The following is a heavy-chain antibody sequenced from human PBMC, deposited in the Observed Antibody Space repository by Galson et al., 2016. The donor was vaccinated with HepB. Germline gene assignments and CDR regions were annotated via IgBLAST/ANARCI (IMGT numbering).Heavy chain of an antibody. D-gene: IGHD3-22*01. CDR2: ISHGGGRT. CDR1: GVVFSNYA. V-gene: IGHV3-23*01. Sequence: SLRLSCAASGVVFSNYAMTWVRQAPGKGLEWVSGISHGGGRTFYAESVKGRFTISRDNAKNSLYLQMNSLRAEDTAVYYCAQYYYDSSGYVEYFQNWGQGSRVTVSS. CDR3: AQYYYDSSGYVEYFQN. J-gene: IGHJ1*01.